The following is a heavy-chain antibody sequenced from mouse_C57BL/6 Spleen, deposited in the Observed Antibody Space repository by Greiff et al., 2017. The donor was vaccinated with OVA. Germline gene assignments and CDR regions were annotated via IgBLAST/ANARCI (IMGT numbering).Heavy chain of an antibody. D-gene: IGHD1-1*01. CDR3: VITTVEGYFDY. CDR2: INPGSGGT. J-gene: IGHJ2*01. V-gene: IGHV1-54*01. CDR1: GYAFTNYL. Sequence: VQLQQSGAELVRPGTSVKVSCKASGYAFTNYLIEWVKQRPGQGLEWIGVINPGSGGTNYNEKFKGKATLTADKSSSTAYMQLSSLTSEDSAVYFCVITTVEGYFDYWGQGTTLTVSS.